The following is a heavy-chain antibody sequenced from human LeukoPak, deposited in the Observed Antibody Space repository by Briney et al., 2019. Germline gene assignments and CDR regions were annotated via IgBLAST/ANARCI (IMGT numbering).Heavy chain of an antibody. V-gene: IGHV4-61*01. Sequence: SQTLSLTCTVSGGSISSGSYYWSWIRQPPGKGLEWIGYIYYSGSTNYNPSLKSRVTISVDTSKNQFSLKLSSVTAADTAVYYCARGVLIYCSSTSCYINWFDPWGQGTLVTVSS. J-gene: IGHJ5*02. CDR1: GGSISSGSYY. D-gene: IGHD2-2*02. CDR2: IYYSGST. CDR3: ARGVLIYCSSTSCYINWFDP.